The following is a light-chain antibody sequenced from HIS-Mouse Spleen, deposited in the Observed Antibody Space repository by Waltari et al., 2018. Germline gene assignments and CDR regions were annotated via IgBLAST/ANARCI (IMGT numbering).Light chain of an antibody. J-gene: IGLJ2*01. CDR1: SSDVGGYNY. V-gene: IGLV2-14*03. Sequence: QSALTQPASVSGSPGQSITISCTGTSSDVGGYNYVSWYPQHPGKAPKLMMYDVSNRPSGVSNRFSGSKSGNTASLTISGLQAEDEADYYCSSYTSSSFNVVFGGGTKLTVL. CDR3: SSYTSSSFNVV. CDR2: DVS.